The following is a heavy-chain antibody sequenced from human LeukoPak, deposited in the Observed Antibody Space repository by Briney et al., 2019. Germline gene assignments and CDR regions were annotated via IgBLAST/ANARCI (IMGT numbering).Heavy chain of an antibody. Sequence: TLSLTCTVSGGSISSGGYYWSWIRQHPGKGLEWIGYIYYSGSTYYNPSLKSRVTISVDTSKNQFSLKLSSVTAADTAVYYCARLHPDYDFWSGYYGPCYYFDYWGQGTLVTVSS. J-gene: IGHJ4*02. CDR1: GGSISSGGYY. CDR2: IYYSGST. CDR3: ARLHPDYDFWSGYYGPCYYFDY. D-gene: IGHD3-3*01. V-gene: IGHV4-31*03.